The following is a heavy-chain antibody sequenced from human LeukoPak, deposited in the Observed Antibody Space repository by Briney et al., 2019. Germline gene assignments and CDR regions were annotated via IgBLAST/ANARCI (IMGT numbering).Heavy chain of an antibody. Sequence: GESLKISCKGSGYSFTSYWIGWVRQMPGKGLEWMGIIYPGDSDTRYSPSFQGQVTISADKSLSTAYLQWSSLKASDTAMYYCARRLSYGSGFGDFDYWGQGTLVTVSS. CDR1: GYSFTSYW. CDR2: IYPGDSDT. J-gene: IGHJ4*02. CDR3: ARRLSYGSGFGDFDY. V-gene: IGHV5-51*01. D-gene: IGHD3-10*01.